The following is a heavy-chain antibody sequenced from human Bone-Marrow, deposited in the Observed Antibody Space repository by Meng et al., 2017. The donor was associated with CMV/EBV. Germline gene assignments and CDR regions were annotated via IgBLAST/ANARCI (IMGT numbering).Heavy chain of an antibody. CDR3: ARWVYDYNRVPGMDV. D-gene: IGHD4-11*01. Sequence: ASVKVSCKASGYTFTGYYMHWVRQAPGQGLEWMGWINPNRGGTNYAQKFQGRVTMTRDTSISTAYMELSRLRSDDTAVYYCARWVYDYNRVPGMDVWGQGTTVTVSS. V-gene: IGHV1-2*02. CDR2: INPNRGGT. J-gene: IGHJ6*02. CDR1: GYTFTGYY.